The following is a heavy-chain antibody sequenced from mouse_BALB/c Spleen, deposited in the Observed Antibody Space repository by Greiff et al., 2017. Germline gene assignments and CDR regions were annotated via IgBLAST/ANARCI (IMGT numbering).Heavy chain of an antibody. Sequence: EVMLVESGGGLVQPGGSLRLSCATSGFTFTDYYMSWVRQPPGKALAWLGFIRNKANGYTTEYSASVKGRFTISSDNSQSILYLQMNTLRAEDSATYYCARDMGGNYPPYYAMDYWGQGTSVTVSS. D-gene: IGHD2-1*01. CDR3: ARDMGGNYPPYYAMDY. CDR2: IRNKANGYTT. J-gene: IGHJ4*01. CDR1: GFTFTDYY. V-gene: IGHV7-3*02.